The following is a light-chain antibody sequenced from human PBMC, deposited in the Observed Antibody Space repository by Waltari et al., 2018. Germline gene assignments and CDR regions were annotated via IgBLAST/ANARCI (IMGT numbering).Light chain of an antibody. J-gene: IGLJ1*01. V-gene: IGLV2-14*01. CDR2: DVS. CDR3: SSYTSSSTYV. Sequence: QSALTQPASVSGSPGQSLTLSCTGPSSDVGGYNYASWYQQHPGKAPKLMIYDVSKRPSGVSNRFSGSKSGNTASLTISGLQAEDEADYYCSSYTSSSTYVFGTGTKVTVL. CDR1: SSDVGGYNY.